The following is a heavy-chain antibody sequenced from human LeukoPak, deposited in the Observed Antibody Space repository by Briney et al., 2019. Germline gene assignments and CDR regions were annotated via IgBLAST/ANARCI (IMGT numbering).Heavy chain of an antibody. CDR3: ARDAARLNYGDYAYYFDY. Sequence: GGSLRLCCAASGFTFSSYSMNWVRQAPGKGLEWVSSISSSSSYIYYADSVKDRFTISRDNAKNSLYLQMNSLRAEDTAVYYCARDAARLNYGDYAYYFDYWGQGTLVTVSS. J-gene: IGHJ4*02. D-gene: IGHD4-17*01. CDR2: ISSSSSYI. V-gene: IGHV3-21*01. CDR1: GFTFSSYS.